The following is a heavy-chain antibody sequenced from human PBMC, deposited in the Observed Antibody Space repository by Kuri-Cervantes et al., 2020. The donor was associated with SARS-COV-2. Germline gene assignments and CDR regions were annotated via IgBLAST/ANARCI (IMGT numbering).Heavy chain of an antibody. CDR1: GLTFSGYA. J-gene: IGHJ5*02. V-gene: IGHV3-30-3*01. CDR3: ATEGGTYPGWFDP. CDR2: ISFDGSNE. D-gene: IGHD1-26*01. Sequence: GESLKISCAASGLTFSGYAVHWVRQAPGKGLEWVALISFDGSNEYYADSVKGRFNISRDTSKNTLYLQMKSLRPEDTAVYYCATEGGTYPGWFDPWAREPWSPSPQ.